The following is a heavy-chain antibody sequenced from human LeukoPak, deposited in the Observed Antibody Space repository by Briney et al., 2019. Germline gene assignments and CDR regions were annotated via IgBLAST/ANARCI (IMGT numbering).Heavy chain of an antibody. D-gene: IGHD3-10*01. Sequence: GGSLRLSCAASAFTFSNYAMNWVRQAPGKGLEWVSGITGSGGSTYNADSVKGRFTISRDNSKNTLYLQMNSLRAEDTAVYYCAKDFNSWVRGANFDYWGQGTLVTVSS. CDR1: AFTFSNYA. CDR3: AKDFNSWVRGANFDY. J-gene: IGHJ4*02. V-gene: IGHV3-23*01. CDR2: ITGSGGST.